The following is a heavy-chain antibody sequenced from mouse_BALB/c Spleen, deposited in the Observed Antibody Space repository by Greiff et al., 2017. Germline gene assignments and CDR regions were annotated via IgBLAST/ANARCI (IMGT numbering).Heavy chain of an antibody. J-gene: IGHJ4*01. CDR1: GYTFTSYV. V-gene: IGHV1-14*01. Sequence: EVQLQQSGPELVKPGASVKMSCKASGYTFTSYVMHWVKQKPGQGLEWIGYINPYNDGTKYNEKFKGKATLTSDKSSSTAYMELSSLSSEDSAVYYCARWNFYYAMDYWGQGTSVTVSS. CDR2: INPYNDGT. CDR3: ARWNFYYAMDY.